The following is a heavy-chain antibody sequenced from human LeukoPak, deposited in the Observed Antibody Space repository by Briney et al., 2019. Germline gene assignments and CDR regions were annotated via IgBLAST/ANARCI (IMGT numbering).Heavy chain of an antibody. V-gene: IGHV3-48*01. Sequence: AGGSLLLSCSASVFTFSSYSMNWVPQATGKGVEWVSSISSSSSTIYSADSVKGRFTISRDNAKNSLYLHMNSLSAEDTAVYYGARDVRNTEAYWGQGTLVTVSS. D-gene: IGHD2-2*02. CDR1: VFTFSSYS. J-gene: IGHJ4*02. CDR3: ARDVRNTEAY. CDR2: ISSSSSTI.